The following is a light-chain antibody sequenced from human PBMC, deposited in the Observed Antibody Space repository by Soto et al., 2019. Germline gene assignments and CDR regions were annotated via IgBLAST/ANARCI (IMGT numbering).Light chain of an antibody. J-gene: IGKJ1*01. CDR1: QSISNC. CDR2: HAS. CDR3: QQYNSYS. V-gene: IGKV1-5*01. Sequence: DIQMTQSPSAMSASVGDRVTITCRASQSISNCLAWYQQKPGTAPKLLLYHASSLESGVPSRCSGSGSGTEFTLTISSLQPDDFATYYCQQYNSYSFGQGTKVDIK.